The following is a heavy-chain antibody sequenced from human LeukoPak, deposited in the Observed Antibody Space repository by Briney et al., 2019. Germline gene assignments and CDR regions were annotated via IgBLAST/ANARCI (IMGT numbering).Heavy chain of an antibody. Sequence: SVRVSCKASVGTFSSYAISWVREAPGQGLEWMGRIIPILGIANYAQKFQGRVTITADKSTSTAYMELSSLRSEDTAVYYCARLGGIAVARWDYWGQGTLVTVSS. D-gene: IGHD6-19*01. CDR3: ARLGGIAVARWDY. J-gene: IGHJ4*02. CDR2: IIPILGIA. CDR1: VGTFSSYA. V-gene: IGHV1-69*04.